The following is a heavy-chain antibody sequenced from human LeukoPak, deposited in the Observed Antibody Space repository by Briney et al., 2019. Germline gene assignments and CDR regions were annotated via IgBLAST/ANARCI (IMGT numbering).Heavy chain of an antibody. J-gene: IGHJ5*02. CDR1: GFTFSSYS. D-gene: IGHD3-10*01. CDR3: ARDWMVRGVEGFVDP. Sequence: GGSLRLSCAASGFTFSSYSMNWVRQAPGKGLEWVSYISSSSSYTNYADSVKGRFTISRDNAKNSLYLQMNSLRAEDTAVYYCARDWMVRGVEGFVDPWGQGTLVTVSS. V-gene: IGHV3-21*05. CDR2: ISSSSSYT.